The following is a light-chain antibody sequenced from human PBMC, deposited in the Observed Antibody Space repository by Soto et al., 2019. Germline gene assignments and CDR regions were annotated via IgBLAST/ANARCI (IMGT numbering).Light chain of an antibody. Sequence: QSALTQPASVSGSPGQSITISCTGTSSDVGGYNYVSWYQQHPGKAPKLMIYDVSNRPSGVSNRFSGSKSGNTASLTISGLQAEDEADSYCSSYTSSSYVVFGGGTKVTVL. V-gene: IGLV2-14*01. CDR1: SSDVGGYNY. CDR2: DVS. CDR3: SSYTSSSYVV. J-gene: IGLJ2*01.